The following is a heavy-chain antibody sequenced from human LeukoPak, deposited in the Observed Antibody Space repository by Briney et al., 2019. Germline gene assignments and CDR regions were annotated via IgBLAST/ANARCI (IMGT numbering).Heavy chain of an antibody. D-gene: IGHD2-15*01. J-gene: IGHJ3*02. V-gene: IGHV3-9*01. CDR1: GFTFDDYA. Sequence: GGSLRLSCAASGFTFDDYAMHWVRQAPGKGLEWVSGISWNSGSIGYADSVKGRFTISRDNSKNTLYLQMNSLRAEDTAVYYCAREIIVWKPGGAFDIWGQGTMVTVSS. CDR2: ISWNSGSI. CDR3: AREIIVWKPGGAFDI.